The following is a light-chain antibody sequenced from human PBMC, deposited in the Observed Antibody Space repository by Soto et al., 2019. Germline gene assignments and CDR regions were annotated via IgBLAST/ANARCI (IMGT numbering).Light chain of an antibody. CDR2: GAS. J-gene: IGKJ1*01. Sequence: EIVLTQSPATLSVSPVERATLSCMASQSVSSNLAWYQQKPGQAPRLLIYGASGRATGIPDRFSGSGSGTDFTLTISRLEPEDFAVYYCQQYGSSPTTFGHGTKVDIK. CDR3: QQYGSSPTT. CDR1: QSVSSN. V-gene: IGKV3-20*01.